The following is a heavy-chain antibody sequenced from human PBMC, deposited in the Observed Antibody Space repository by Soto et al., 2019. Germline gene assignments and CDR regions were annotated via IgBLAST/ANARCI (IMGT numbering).Heavy chain of an antibody. CDR1: GFTFSSYG. D-gene: IGHD3-9*01. J-gene: IGHJ4*02. CDR3: AKDILTGYYKYGFDY. Sequence: GGSLRLSCAASGFTFSSYGMHWVRQAPGKGLEWVAVISYDGSNKYYADSVKGRFTISRDNSKNTLYLQMNSLRAEDTAVYYCAKDILTGYYKYGFDYWGQGTLVTVSS. CDR2: ISYDGSNK. V-gene: IGHV3-30*18.